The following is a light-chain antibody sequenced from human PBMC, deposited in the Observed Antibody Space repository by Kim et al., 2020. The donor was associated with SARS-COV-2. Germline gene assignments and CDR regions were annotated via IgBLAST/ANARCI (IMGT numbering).Light chain of an antibody. V-gene: IGLV3-1*01. Sequence: VSPEQTASITCSGDKLGDKYACWYQQKPGQSPVLVIYQDSKRPSGIPERFSGSNSGNTATLTISGTQAMDEADYYCQAWDSSTEVFGTGTKVTVL. CDR2: QDS. CDR3: QAWDSSTEV. J-gene: IGLJ1*01. CDR1: KLGDKY.